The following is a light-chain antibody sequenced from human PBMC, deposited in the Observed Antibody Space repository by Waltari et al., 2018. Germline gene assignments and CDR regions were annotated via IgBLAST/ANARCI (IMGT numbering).Light chain of an antibody. V-gene: IGLV1-44*01. CDR1: PSNIGSST. CDR3: AAWDDSLNAWV. Sequence: QSVLTQPPSASGAPGQSVTISCSGRPSNIGSSTVNWYQQLPGTAPKLLLSIHNTRPSGFLDRVSGFTSGSLASLAISGLQSEDEADYYCAAWDDSLNAWVFGGGTKLTVL. J-gene: IGLJ3*02. CDR2: IHN.